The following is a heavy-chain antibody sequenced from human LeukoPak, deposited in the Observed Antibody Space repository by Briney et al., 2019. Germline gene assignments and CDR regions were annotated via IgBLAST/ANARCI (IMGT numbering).Heavy chain of an antibody. D-gene: IGHD3-10*01. CDR3: ARDPGPPYYYGSGSYFR. CDR1: GFTFSSYW. J-gene: IGHJ4*02. Sequence: PGGSLRLSCAASGFTFSSYWMSWVRQPAGKGLEWVANIKQDGSEKYYVDSLKGRFTISRDNAKNSLYLQMNSLRAEDTAVYYCARDPGPPYYYGSGSYFRWGQGTLVTVSS. CDR2: IKQDGSEK. V-gene: IGHV3-7*01.